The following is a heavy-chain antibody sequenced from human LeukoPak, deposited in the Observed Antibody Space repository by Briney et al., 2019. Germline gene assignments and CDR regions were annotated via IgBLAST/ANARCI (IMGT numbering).Heavy chain of an antibody. CDR3: ARGVYYYDSSGYYTPYYFDY. CDR1: GGSISSYY. V-gene: IGHV4-4*07. J-gene: IGHJ4*02. CDR2: IYTSGST. Sequence: PSETPSLTCTVSGGSISSYYWSWIRQPAGKGLEWIGRIYTSGSTNYNPSLKSRVTMSVDTSKNQFSLKLSSVTAADTAVYYCARGVYYYDSSGYYTPYYFDYWGQGTLVTVSS. D-gene: IGHD3-22*01.